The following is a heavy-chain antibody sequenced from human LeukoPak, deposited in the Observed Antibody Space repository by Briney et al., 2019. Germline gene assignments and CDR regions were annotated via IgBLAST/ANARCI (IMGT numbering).Heavy chain of an antibody. Sequence: GGSLRLSCAASGFTFSSYAMSWVRQAPGKGLEWVSAISGSGGSTYYADSVKGRFTIFRDNSKNTLYLQMNSLRAEDTAVYYCAKDGGAHDILTGYSDYWGQGTLVTVSS. CDR1: GFTFSSYA. J-gene: IGHJ4*02. V-gene: IGHV3-23*01. CDR2: ISGSGGST. CDR3: AKDGGAHDILTGYSDY. D-gene: IGHD3-9*01.